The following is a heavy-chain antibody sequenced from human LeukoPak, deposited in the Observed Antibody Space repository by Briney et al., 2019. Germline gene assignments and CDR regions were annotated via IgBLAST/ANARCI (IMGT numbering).Heavy chain of an antibody. CDR1: GFTVTTNY. Sequence: GGSLRLSCAASGFTVTTNYMSWVRQAPGKGLEWVSVTYSGGNTYYADSVKDRFTISRDNSKNTLYLQMNSLRAEDTAVYYCARDQVSYYGSGSYYNAEESWGQGTLVTVSS. J-gene: IGHJ4*02. CDR2: TYSGGNT. D-gene: IGHD3-10*01. CDR3: ARDQVSYYGSGSYYNAEES. V-gene: IGHV3-66*01.